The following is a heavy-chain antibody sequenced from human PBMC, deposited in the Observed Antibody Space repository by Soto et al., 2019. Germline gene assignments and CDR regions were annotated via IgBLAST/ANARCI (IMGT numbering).Heavy chain of an antibody. CDR3: AKFLPDDAFDI. V-gene: IGHV1-46*01. J-gene: IGHJ3*02. Sequence: ASVKVSCKASGYTFTSYYMHWVRQAPGQGLEWMGIINPSGGSTSYAQKFQGRVTMTRDTSTSTVYMELSSLRSEDTAVYYCAKFLPDDAFDIWGQGTMVTVSS. CDR2: INPSGGST. CDR1: GYTFTSYY. D-gene: IGHD2-21*01.